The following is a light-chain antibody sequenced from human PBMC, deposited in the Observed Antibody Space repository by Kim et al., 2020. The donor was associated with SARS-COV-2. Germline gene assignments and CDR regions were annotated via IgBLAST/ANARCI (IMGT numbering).Light chain of an antibody. CDR1: KLGDKY. CDR2: QDR. V-gene: IGLV3-1*01. CDR3: QAWDSSTVV. J-gene: IGLJ2*01. Sequence: SYELTQPPSVSVSPGQTASITCSGDKLGDKYAWWYQQKPGQSPVLVIYQDRKRPSGIPERFSGSNSGNTATLTISGTQAKDEADYYCQAWDSSTVVFGGG.